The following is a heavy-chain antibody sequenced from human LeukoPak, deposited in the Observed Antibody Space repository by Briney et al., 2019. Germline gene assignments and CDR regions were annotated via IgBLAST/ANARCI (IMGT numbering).Heavy chain of an antibody. V-gene: IGHV3-23*01. J-gene: IGHJ1*01. Sequence: GASLRLSCAASGFTFSSYAMSWVRQAPGKGLEWVSATSGSGGSTYYADSVKGRFTISRDNSKNTLYLQMNSLRAEDTAVYYCAKVELNWNDEYFQHWGQGTLVTVSS. CDR2: TSGSGGST. CDR1: GFTFSSYA. D-gene: IGHD1-1*01. CDR3: AKVELNWNDEYFQH.